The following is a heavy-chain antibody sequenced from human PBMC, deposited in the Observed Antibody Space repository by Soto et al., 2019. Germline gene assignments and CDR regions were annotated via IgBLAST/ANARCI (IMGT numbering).Heavy chain of an antibody. V-gene: IGHV1-2*02. CDR2: INPNSGGT. Sequence: ASVKVSCKASGYTFTGYYMHWVRQAPGQGLEWMGWINPNSGGTNYAQKFQGRVTMTRDTSISTAYMELSRLRSDETAVYYCARDDGSSSGFDYWGQGTLVTVSS. CDR1: GYTFTGYY. CDR3: ARDDGSSSGFDY. D-gene: IGHD6-6*01. J-gene: IGHJ4*02.